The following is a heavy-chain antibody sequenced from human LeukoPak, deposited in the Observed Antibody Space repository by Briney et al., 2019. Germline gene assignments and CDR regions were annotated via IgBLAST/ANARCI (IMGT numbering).Heavy chain of an antibody. CDR3: ARGEYSSGQNDY. CDR1: GYSISIGYY. Sequence: SETLSLTCTVSGYSISIGYYWGWIRQPPGKGLEWIGSIYHGGSTYCNPSLRSRVTISVDTSKNQFSLKLNSVTAADTAVYYCARGEYSSGQNDYWGQGTLVTVSS. D-gene: IGHD6-19*01. V-gene: IGHV4-38-2*02. J-gene: IGHJ4*02. CDR2: IYHGGST.